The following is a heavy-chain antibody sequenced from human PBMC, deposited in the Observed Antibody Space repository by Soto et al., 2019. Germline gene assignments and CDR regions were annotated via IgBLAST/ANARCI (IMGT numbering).Heavy chain of an antibody. Sequence: EVQLVESGGGLVQPGGSLRLSCAASGFTFSDHYMDWVRQAPGKGLEWVGRSRNKANSYSTEYAASVKGRFTISRDKSKNSLYLQMNSLKTEDTAVYYCAGFSGSYTRGLDYWGQGTLVTVSS. D-gene: IGHD1-26*01. CDR2: SRNKANSYST. J-gene: IGHJ4*02. CDR1: GFTFSDHY. V-gene: IGHV3-72*01. CDR3: AGFSGSYTRGLDY.